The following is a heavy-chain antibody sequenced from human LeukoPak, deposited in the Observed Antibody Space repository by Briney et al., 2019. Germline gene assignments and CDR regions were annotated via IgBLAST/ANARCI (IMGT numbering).Heavy chain of an antibody. CDR1: GGSISSYY. V-gene: IGHV4-59*01. J-gene: IGHJ4*02. CDR2: IYYSGST. D-gene: IGHD3-16*01. CDR3: TRGAGWLIDY. Sequence: SETLSLTCTVSGGSISSYYRSWIRQPPGKGLEWIGYIYYSGSTNYNPSLKSRVTISADTSKNQLSLKLNSLTTADTAVYYCTRGAGWLIDYWGQGILVTVSS.